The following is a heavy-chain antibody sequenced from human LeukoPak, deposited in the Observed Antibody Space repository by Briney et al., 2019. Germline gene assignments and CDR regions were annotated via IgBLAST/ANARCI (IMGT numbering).Heavy chain of an antibody. CDR2: IYPGDSDT. Sequence: GESLKISCQASGYSFPSYWIGWVRQLPGKGLEWMGIIYPGDSDTRYSPSFQGQVTISADKSISTAYLQWSSLKASDTAMYYCARVRGSYYTAFDIWGQGTMVTVSS. J-gene: IGHJ3*02. V-gene: IGHV5-51*01. CDR3: ARVRGSYYTAFDI. D-gene: IGHD1-26*01. CDR1: GYSFPSYW.